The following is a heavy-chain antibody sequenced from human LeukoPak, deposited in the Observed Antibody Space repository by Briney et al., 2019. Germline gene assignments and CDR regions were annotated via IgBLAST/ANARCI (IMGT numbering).Heavy chain of an antibody. CDR1: GFTFNKYS. V-gene: IGHV3-30*04. CDR2: ISYDGNHK. CDR3: ARGSAAPDS. D-gene: IGHD6-6*01. J-gene: IGHJ4*02. Sequence: PGGSLRLSCAASGFTFNKYSMFWVRQAPGKGLEWVSFISYDGNHKSYADSVKGRFTISRDNSKNTLYLQMNSLRADDTAVYYCARGSAAPDSWGQGALVTVSS.